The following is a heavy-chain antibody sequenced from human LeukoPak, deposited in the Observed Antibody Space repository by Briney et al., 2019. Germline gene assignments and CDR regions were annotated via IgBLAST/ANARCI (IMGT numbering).Heavy chain of an antibody. Sequence: GGSLRLSCAGSAFTLSSHSMHWVRQAPGKGLVWVAAISYDGRTTYYADSVKGRFTISKDTSKNTLYLEMDSLRPEDTAIYYCTRDGIVGARSFDSWGQGILDTVSS. CDR1: AFTLSSHS. J-gene: IGHJ4*02. V-gene: IGHV3-30*04. D-gene: IGHD1-26*01. CDR2: ISYDGRTT. CDR3: TRDGIVGARSFDS.